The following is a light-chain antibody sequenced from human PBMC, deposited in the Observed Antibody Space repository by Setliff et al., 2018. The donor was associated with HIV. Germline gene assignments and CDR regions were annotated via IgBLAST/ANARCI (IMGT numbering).Light chain of an antibody. CDR1: GSNIGRNS. CDR3: ATSDDSLSAVV. CDR2: NND. J-gene: IGLJ2*01. V-gene: IGLV1-47*02. Sequence: QSVLTQPPSTSGTPGQKVTISCSGSGSNIGRNSVFWYQQLPGTAPKLVMYNNDQRPSGVPDRFSGSKSGTPASLAISGLRSGDEADYYCATSDDSLSAVVFGGGTKVTVL.